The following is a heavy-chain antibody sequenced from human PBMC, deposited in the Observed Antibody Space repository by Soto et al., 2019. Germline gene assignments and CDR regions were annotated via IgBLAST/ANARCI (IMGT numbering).Heavy chain of an antibody. Sequence: GGSLRLSCSASGFTLRSYTMGWVRLAPGRGLQWVAEIFSGRTDAAYADSVRGRFTISRDDYENNLYLQMNSLGVDDTAVYFCARDRQPDGIWTFDYWGRGTLVTVSS. D-gene: IGHD2-15*01. CDR3: ARDRQPDGIWTFDY. V-gene: IGHV3-23*03. J-gene: IGHJ4*02. CDR2: IFSGRTDA. CDR1: GFTLRSYT.